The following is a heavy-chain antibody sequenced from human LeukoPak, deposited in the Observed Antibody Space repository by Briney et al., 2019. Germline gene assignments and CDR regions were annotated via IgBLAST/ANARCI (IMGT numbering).Heavy chain of an antibody. Sequence: GGSLRLSCAASGFTFSSYGMHWVRQAPGKGLEWVAFIRYDGSNKYYADSVKGRFTISRDNSKNTLYLQMNSLRAEDTAVYYCAKTLGYYYYYGMDVWGQGTTVTVPS. J-gene: IGHJ6*02. D-gene: IGHD7-27*01. CDR1: GFTFSSYG. CDR3: AKTLGYYYYYGMDV. V-gene: IGHV3-30*02. CDR2: IRYDGSNK.